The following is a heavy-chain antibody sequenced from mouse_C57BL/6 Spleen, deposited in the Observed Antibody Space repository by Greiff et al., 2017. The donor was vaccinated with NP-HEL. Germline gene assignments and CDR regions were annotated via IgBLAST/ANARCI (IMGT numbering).Heavy chain of an antibody. CDR2: IDPSDSYT. CDR1: GYTFTSYW. J-gene: IGHJ2*01. Sequence: QVQLQQPGAELVRPGTSVKLSCKASGYTFTSYWMHWVKQRPGQGLEWIGVIDPSDSYTNYNQKFKGKATLTVDTSSSTAYMQLSSLTSEDSAVYYCARWVTAQGDYWGQGTTLTVSS. CDR3: ARWVTAQGDY. V-gene: IGHV1-59*01. D-gene: IGHD3-2*02.